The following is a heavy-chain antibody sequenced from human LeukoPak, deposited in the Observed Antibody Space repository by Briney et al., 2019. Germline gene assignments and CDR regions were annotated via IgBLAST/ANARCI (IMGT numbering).Heavy chain of an antibody. D-gene: IGHD2-2*01. V-gene: IGHV4-34*01. CDR3: ARVASPRYCSSTSCYLRYYYYGMDV. J-gene: IGHJ6*04. CDR2: INHSGST. Sequence: SETLSLTCAVYGGSFSGYYWSWIRQPPGKGLEWIGEINHSGSTNYNPSLKSRVTISVDTSKNQFSLKLSSVTAADTAVYYCARVASPRYCSSTSCYLRYYYYGMDVWGKGTTVTVSS. CDR1: GGSFSGYY.